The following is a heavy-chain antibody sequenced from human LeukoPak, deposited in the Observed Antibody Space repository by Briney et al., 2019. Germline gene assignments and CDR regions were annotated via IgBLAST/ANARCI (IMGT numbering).Heavy chain of an antibody. D-gene: IGHD2-21*02. CDR3: ARDAGGKGGGDCYSADY. Sequence: GGSLRLSCAASGFTFSSYWMSWVRQAPGQGLEWVANIKQDGSEKYYVDSVRGRFTVFRDNAKNVLYLQMNSLRAEDTAVYYCARDAGGKGGGDCYSADYWGQGTLVPVSS. CDR1: GFTFSSYW. V-gene: IGHV3-7*04. J-gene: IGHJ4*02. CDR2: IKQDGSEK.